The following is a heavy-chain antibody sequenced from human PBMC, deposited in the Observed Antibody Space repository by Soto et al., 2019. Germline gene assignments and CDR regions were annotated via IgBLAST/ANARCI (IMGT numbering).Heavy chain of an antibody. CDR2: ISRSGNST. CDR1: GLSFSSYA. Sequence: EVQVLESGGGLAQPGRSLRLSCAVSGLSFSSYAMTWVRQSPGKGLEWVSSISRSGNSTYSADSVRGRFTISRDNSKNTLYLQMNSLRAEDTAVYHCAKDAKILDWLPTSYYFDFWGQGTLVTVSS. CDR3: AKDAKILDWLPTSYYFDF. J-gene: IGHJ4*02. D-gene: IGHD3-9*01. V-gene: IGHV3-23*01.